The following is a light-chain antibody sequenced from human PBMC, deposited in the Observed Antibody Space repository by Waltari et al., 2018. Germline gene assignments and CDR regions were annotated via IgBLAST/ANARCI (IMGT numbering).Light chain of an antibody. CDR2: GNN. CDR1: SLRVSY. V-gene: IGLV3-19*01. CDR3: DSWNSRGTPWV. J-gene: IGLJ3*02. Sequence: SSELTQDPSVSVALGQTVTITCQGDSLRVSYTNWYQQKPGQAPVLVVYGNNNRPSWIPDRVSGSKSGNIGSLTISGAQVEDEADYYCDSWNSRGTPWVFGGGTRLTVL.